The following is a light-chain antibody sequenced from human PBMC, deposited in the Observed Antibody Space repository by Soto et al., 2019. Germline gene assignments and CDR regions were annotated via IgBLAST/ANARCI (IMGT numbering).Light chain of an antibody. CDR1: QSIRNY. J-gene: IGKJ2*01. CDR2: AAS. V-gene: IGKV1-39*01. CDR3: QQSYSTPYT. Sequence: DIQMTQSPSSLSASVGDRVTITCRASQSIRNYLNWYQQKPGKAPQLLIYAASNLQSGVPSRFSGSGSGTDFILTISSLQPEDFANYYCQQSYSTPYTFGQGTKLEIK.